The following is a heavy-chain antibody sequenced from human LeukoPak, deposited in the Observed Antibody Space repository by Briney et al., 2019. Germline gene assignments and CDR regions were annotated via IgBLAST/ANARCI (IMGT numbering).Heavy chain of an antibody. CDR3: ARDLGGLDY. CDR2: ISYDGSNK. D-gene: IGHD2-15*01. J-gene: IGHJ4*02. Sequence: GGSLRLSCAASGFTFSSYAMHGVRQAPGKGLEWVAVISYDGSNKYYADSVKGRFTISRDNSKNTLYLQMNSLRAEDTAVYYCARDLGGLDYWGQGTLVTVSS. CDR1: GFTFSSYA. V-gene: IGHV3-30*01.